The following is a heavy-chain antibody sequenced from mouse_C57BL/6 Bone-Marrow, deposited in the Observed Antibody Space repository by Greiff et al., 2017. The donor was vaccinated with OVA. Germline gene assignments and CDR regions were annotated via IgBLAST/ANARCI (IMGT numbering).Heavy chain of an antibody. CDR1: GFTFSDFY. V-gene: IGHV7-1*01. J-gene: IGHJ1*03. Sequence: EVKVVESGGGLVQSGRSLRLSCATSGFTFSDFYMEWVRQAPGKGLEWIAASRNKANDYTTEYSASVKGLLIVSRYTSHSILYLQMNALRAEDTAIYCCARDDYYWYFDVWGTGTTVTVSS. CDR3: ARDDYYWYFDV. CDR2: SRNKANDYTT.